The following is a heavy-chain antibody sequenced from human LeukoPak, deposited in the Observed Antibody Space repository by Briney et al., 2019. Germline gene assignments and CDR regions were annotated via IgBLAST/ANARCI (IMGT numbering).Heavy chain of an antibody. CDR3: ARSRRRDGYNYYYYGMDV. J-gene: IGHJ6*02. CDR2: INHSGST. D-gene: IGHD5-24*01. Sequence: SETLSLTCAVYGGSFSGYYWSRIRQPPGKGLEWIGEINHSGSTNYNPSLKSRVTISVDTSKNQFSLKLSSVTAADTAVYYCARSRRRDGYNYYYYGMDVWGQGTTVTVSS. V-gene: IGHV4-34*01. CDR1: GGSFSGYY.